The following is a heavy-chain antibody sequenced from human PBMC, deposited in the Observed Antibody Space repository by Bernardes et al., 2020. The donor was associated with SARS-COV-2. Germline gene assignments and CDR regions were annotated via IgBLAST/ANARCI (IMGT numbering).Heavy chain of an antibody. CDR3: AKDQVRDGHWDIDY. Sequence: GGSLRLSCAASGFTFSSYSMSWVRQPPGKGLEWVSSILYSGGATYYANSVKGRFTISRDNSRNTLYLQMNSLRAEDTAVYYCAKDQVRDGHWDIDYWGQGTLVTVSS. J-gene: IGHJ4*02. V-gene: IGHV3-23*01. CDR1: GFTFSSYS. CDR2: ILYSGGAT. D-gene: IGHD1-26*01.